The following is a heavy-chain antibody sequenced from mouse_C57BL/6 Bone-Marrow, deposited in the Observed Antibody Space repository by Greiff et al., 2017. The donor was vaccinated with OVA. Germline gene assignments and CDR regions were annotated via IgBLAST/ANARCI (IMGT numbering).Heavy chain of an antibody. CDR2: ISSGGSYT. CDR1: GFTFSSYG. V-gene: IGHV5-6*01. CDR3: ARHGGTGDWYVDV. J-gene: IGHJ1*03. D-gene: IGHD4-1*01. Sequence: EVKLVESGGDLVKPGGSLKLSCAASGFTFSSYGMSWVRQTPDKRLEWVATISSGGSYTYYPDSVKGRFTISRDNAKNTLYLQMSSLKSEDTAMYYCARHGGTGDWYVDVWGTGTAVTVSS.